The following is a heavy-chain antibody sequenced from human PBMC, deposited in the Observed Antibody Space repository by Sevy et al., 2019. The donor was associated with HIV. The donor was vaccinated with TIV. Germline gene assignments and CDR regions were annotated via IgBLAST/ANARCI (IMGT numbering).Heavy chain of an antibody. V-gene: IGHV4-59*01. D-gene: IGHD5-12*01. CDR2: LYYSGIT. Sequence: SETLSLTCTVSGGSISSYYWSWIRQPPGKGLEWIGYLYYSGITNYNPSLKSRVTISGDTSKTQFSLKLSSLTAADTAVYYCARGLAYYFNYWGQGTLVTVSS. CDR1: GGSISSYY. CDR3: ARGLAYYFNY. J-gene: IGHJ4*02.